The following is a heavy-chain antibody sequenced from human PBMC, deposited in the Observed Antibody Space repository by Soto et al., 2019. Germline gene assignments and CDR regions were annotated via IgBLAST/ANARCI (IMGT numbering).Heavy chain of an antibody. V-gene: IGHV4-31*03. Sequence: ASETLSLTCTVSGDSISRGFYYWSWIRQHPGKGLEWIGNIYHTGSTDFNPSLKSRLTMSVDTSKNQFSLRLTSVTAADTAVYYCARERHYCSSTSCYYSWFDPWGQGTLVTVSS. CDR3: ARERHYCSSTSCYYSWFDP. CDR1: GDSISRGFYY. D-gene: IGHD2-2*01. CDR2: IYHTGST. J-gene: IGHJ5*02.